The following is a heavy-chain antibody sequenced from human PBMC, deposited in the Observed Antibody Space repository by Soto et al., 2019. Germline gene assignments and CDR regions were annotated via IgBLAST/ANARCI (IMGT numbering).Heavy chain of an antibody. CDR2: IKTKTDGGTT. CDR1: GFTVSSHY. CDR3: TTGVTSRGMDV. J-gene: IGHJ6*02. Sequence: LRLSCAASGFTVSSHYVSWVLQAPGKGLEWVGRIKTKTDGGTTDYAAPVKGRFTISRDDSKNTLYLQMNSLKTEDTAVYYCTTGVTSRGMDVWGQGTTVTVSS. V-gene: IGHV3-15*01. D-gene: IGHD2-21*02.